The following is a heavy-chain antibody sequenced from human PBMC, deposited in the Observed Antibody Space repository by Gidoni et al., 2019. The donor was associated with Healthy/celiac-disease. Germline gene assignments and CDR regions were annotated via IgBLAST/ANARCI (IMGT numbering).Heavy chain of an antibody. CDR2: IYYSGST. V-gene: IGHV4-39*01. J-gene: IGHJ6*02. D-gene: IGHD6-13*01. Sequence: QLQLQESGPGLVKPSETLSLTCTVSGGSISSSSYYWGWIRQPPGKGLEWIGSIYYSGSTYYNPSLKSRVTISVDTSKNQFSLKLSSVTAADTAVYYCASPFPASGYSSSWYYYYYGMDVWGQGTTVTVSS. CDR1: GGSISSSSYY. CDR3: ASPFPASGYSSSWYYYYYGMDV.